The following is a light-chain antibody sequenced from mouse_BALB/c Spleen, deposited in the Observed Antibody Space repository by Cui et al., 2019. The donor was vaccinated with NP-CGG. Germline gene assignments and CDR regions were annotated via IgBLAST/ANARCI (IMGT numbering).Light chain of an antibody. J-gene: IGLJ1*01. CDR2: GTN. Sequence: QAVATQESAPTTSPGDTVTLTCRSSTGAVTTSNDDNWVQKKPDHFTGLIGGTNNRAPGVPARFSGSLIGDKAALTITGAQTEDEAIYFCALWYSNHWVFGGGTKLTVL. V-gene: IGLV1*01. CDR3: ALWYSNHWV. CDR1: TGAVTTSND.